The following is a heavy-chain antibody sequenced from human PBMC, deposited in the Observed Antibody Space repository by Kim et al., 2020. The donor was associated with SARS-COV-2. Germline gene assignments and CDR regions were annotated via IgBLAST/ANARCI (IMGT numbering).Heavy chain of an antibody. Sequence: SETLSLTCTVSGGSISSGGYYWSWIRQHPGKGLEWIGYIYYSGSTYYNPSLKSRVTISVDTSKNQFSLKLSSVTAADTAVYYCARASSGYYYKPHYFDYWGQGTLVTVSS. CDR3: ARASSGYYYKPHYFDY. D-gene: IGHD3-22*01. J-gene: IGHJ4*02. CDR2: IYYSGST. V-gene: IGHV4-31*03. CDR1: GGSISSGGYY.